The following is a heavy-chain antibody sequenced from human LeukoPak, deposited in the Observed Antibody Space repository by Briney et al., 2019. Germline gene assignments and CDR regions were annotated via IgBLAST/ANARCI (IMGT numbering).Heavy chain of an antibody. CDR3: AREKRMATAFDY. D-gene: IGHD5-24*01. CDR2: ISSSSSYI. Sequence: GGSLRLSCAASGFTFSSYTMNWVRQAPGKGLEWVSSISSSSSYIYCADSVKGRFTISRDNAKNSLYLQMNSLRAEDTAVYYCAREKRMATAFDYWGQGTLVTVSS. V-gene: IGHV3-21*01. CDR1: GFTFSSYT. J-gene: IGHJ4*02.